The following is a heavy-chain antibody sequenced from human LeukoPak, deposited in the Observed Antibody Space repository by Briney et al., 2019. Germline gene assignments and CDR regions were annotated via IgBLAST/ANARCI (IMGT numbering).Heavy chain of an antibody. J-gene: IGHJ4*02. CDR2: IGTGGNT. Sequence: GGSLRLSCAASGFTFSSYDFHWVRQGTGEGLEWVSSIGTGGNTYYLASVKGRFTISRDNAKDSLYLQMNNLRVEDTALYYCTRGSPHGFDYWGQGTLVTVSS. V-gene: IGHV3-13*01. CDR1: GFTFSSYD. CDR3: TRGSPHGFDY.